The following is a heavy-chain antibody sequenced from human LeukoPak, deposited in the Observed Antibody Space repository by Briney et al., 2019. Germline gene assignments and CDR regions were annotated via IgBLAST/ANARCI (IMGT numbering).Heavy chain of an antibody. CDR3: ARAPITSPFYFDY. CDR1: GFAFDEHG. Sequence: PGGSLRLSCTASGFAFDEHGMSWVRQVPGKGLEWVSGINWSGGSTGYAHPLRGQFTISRDNAKNSLYLQMDSLRAEHTALYYCARAPITSPFYFDYWGQGTLVTVSS. V-gene: IGHV3-20*04. J-gene: IGHJ4*02. CDR2: INWSGGST. D-gene: IGHD2-2*01.